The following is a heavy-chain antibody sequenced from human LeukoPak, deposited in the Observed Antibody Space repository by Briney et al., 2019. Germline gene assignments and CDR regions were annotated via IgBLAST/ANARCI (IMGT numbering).Heavy chain of an antibody. D-gene: IGHD6-13*01. J-gene: IGHJ4*02. CDR3: ASHIAATGNRMIDY. CDR1: GGSISSSSYY. CDR2: IYYSGST. Sequence: PSETLSLTCTVSGGSISSSSYYWGWIRQPPGKGLEWIGSIYYSGSTYYNPSLKSRVTMSVDTSKNLFSLKLSSVTAADTAVYYCASHIAATGNRMIDYWGQGTLVTVSS. V-gene: IGHV4-39*07.